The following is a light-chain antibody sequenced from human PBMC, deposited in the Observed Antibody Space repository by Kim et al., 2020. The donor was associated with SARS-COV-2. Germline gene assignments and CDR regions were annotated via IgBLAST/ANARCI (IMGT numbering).Light chain of an antibody. CDR1: SSDVGDYND. CDR3: SSYAGGNNLV. V-gene: IGLV2-8*01. Sequence: GQSLTISCTGTSSDVGDYNDVSWYQQHPGKAPKLMIYEGNKRPSGVPDRFSGSKSGNTASLTVSGLQAEDEADYYCSSYAGGNNLVFGGGTQLTVL. J-gene: IGLJ3*02. CDR2: EGN.